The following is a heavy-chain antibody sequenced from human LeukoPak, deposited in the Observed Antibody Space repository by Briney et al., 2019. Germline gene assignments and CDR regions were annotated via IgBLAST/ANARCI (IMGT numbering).Heavy chain of an antibody. CDR1: GFTFSSYG. CDR2: ISYDGSNK. J-gene: IGHJ4*02. D-gene: IGHD2-15*01. V-gene: IGHV3-30*18. CDR3: AKDRGGKRPPLYYFDY. Sequence: PGGSLRLSCAASGFTFSSYGMHWVRQAPGKGLEWVAVISYDGSNKYYADSVKGRFTISRDNSKNTLYLQMNSLRAEDTAVYYCAKDRGGKRPPLYYFDYWGQGTLVTVSS.